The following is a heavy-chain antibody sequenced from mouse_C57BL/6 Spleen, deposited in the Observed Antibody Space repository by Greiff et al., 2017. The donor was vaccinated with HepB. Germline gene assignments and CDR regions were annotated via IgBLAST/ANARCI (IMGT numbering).Heavy chain of an antibody. J-gene: IGHJ1*03. CDR1: GYAFSSSW. Sequence: QVHVKQSGPELVKHGASVKISCKASGYAFSSSWMNWVKQRPGKGLEWIGRIYPGDGDTNYNGKFKGKATLTADKSSSTAYMQLSSLTSEDSAVYFCARSGITTVVATNFDVWGTGTTVTVSS. V-gene: IGHV1-82*01. D-gene: IGHD1-1*01. CDR2: IYPGDGDT. CDR3: ARSGITTVVATNFDV.